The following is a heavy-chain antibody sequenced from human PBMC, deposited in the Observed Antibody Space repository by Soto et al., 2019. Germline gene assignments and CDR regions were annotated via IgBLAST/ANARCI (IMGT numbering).Heavy chain of an antibody. D-gene: IGHD6-19*01. CDR2: TYYRSKWYN. V-gene: IGHV6-1*01. Sequence: SQTLSLTCAISGDSVSSNSAAWNWIRQSPSRGLEWLGRTYYRSKWYNDYAVSVKSRITINPYTSKNQFSLQLNSVTPEDTAVYYCARIAVAGTDYYYYGMDVWGQGTTVTVSS. CDR1: GDSVSSNSAA. J-gene: IGHJ6*02. CDR3: ARIAVAGTDYYYYGMDV.